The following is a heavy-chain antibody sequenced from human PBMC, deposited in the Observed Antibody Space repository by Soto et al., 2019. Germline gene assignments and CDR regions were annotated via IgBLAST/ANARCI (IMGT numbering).Heavy chain of an antibody. CDR2: ISAYNGNT. CDR1: GYTFTSYG. D-gene: IGHD6-13*01. CDR3: ARAYTTGYSSSWYSDY. Sequence: ASVKVSCKASGYTFTSYGISWVRQAPGQGLEWMGWISAYNGNTNYAQKLQGRVTMTTDTSTSTAYMELRSLRSDDTAVYYCARAYTTGYSSSWYSDYWGRGTLVTVSS. V-gene: IGHV1-18*01. J-gene: IGHJ4*02.